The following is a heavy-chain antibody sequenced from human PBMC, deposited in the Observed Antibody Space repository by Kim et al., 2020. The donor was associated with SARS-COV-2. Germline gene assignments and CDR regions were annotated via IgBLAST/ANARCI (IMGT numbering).Heavy chain of an antibody. D-gene: IGHD4-17*01. CDR1: GFTFSSYS. V-gene: IGHV3-48*04. J-gene: IGHJ4*02. CDR2: ISSSSSTI. CDR3: ARGARDGDYVGGRPFYFDY. Sequence: GGSLRLSCAASGFTFSSYSMNWVRQAPGKGLEWVSYISSSSSTIYYADSVKGRFTISRDNAKNSLYLQMNSLRAEDTAVYYCARGARDGDYVGGRPFYFDYWGQGTLVTVSS.